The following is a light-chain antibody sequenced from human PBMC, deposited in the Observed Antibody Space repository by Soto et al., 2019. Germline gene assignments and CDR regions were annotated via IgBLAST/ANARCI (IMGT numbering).Light chain of an antibody. CDR3: QKYGRP. Sequence: EIVLTQSPGTLSLSPGERATLSCRASQSVSSDYLAWYQKRPGQAPRLLIHGASTRAPGSPDRFSGSGSGTDFTLTITRLAPEDFAVYYCQKYGRPFGQGTKVDIK. CDR1: QSVSSDY. CDR2: GAS. V-gene: IGKV3-20*01. J-gene: IGKJ1*01.